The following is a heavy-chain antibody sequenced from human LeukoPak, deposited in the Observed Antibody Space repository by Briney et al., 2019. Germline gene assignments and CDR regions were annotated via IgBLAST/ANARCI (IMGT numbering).Heavy chain of an antibody. D-gene: IGHD5-18*01. V-gene: IGHV1-24*01. CDR2: FDPEDGET. Sequence: ASVKVSCKVSGYTLTELSMHWVRQAPGKELEWMGGFDPEDGETIYAQKFQGRVTMTEDTSTDTAYMELSSLRSEDTAVYYCATDPLGYSYGYVIDYWGQGTLVTVSS. CDR1: GYTLTELS. CDR3: ATDPLGYSYGYVIDY. J-gene: IGHJ4*02.